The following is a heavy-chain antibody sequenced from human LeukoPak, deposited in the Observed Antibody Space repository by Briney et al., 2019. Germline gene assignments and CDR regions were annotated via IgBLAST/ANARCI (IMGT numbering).Heavy chain of an antibody. CDR2: TNAGNGNT. CDR3: ARVDGSGSYYGY. D-gene: IGHD3-10*01. CDR1: GYTFTSYA. V-gene: IGHV1-3*01. Sequence: GASVKVSCKASGYTFTSYAMHWVRQAPGQRLEWVGWTNAGNGNTKYSQKFQGRVTITRDTSASTAYMELSSLRSEDTAVYYCARVDGSGSYYGYWGQGTLVTVSS. J-gene: IGHJ4*02.